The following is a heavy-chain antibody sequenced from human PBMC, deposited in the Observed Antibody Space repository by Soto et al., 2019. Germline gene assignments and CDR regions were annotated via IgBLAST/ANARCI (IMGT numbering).Heavy chain of an antibody. J-gene: IGHJ6*03. D-gene: IGHD2-2*01. CDR2: IYSGGST. V-gene: IGHV3-53*04. CDR3: ARSYCSSTSCYGSFGYYYMDV. CDR1: GFTVSSNY. Sequence: GGSLRLSCAASGFTVSSNYMSWVRQAPGKGLEWVSVIYSGGSTYYADSVKGRFTISRHNSKNTLYLQMNSLRAEDTSVYYCARSYCSSTSCYGSFGYYYMDVWGKGTTVTVSS.